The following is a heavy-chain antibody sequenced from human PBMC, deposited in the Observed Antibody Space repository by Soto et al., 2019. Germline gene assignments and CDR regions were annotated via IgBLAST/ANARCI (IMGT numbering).Heavy chain of an antibody. V-gene: IGHV1-69*13. D-gene: IGHD3-10*01. J-gene: IGHJ4*02. CDR1: GGTFSSYA. Sequence: ASVKVSCKASGGTFSSYAISWVRQAPGQGLEWMGGIIPIFGTANYAQKFQGRVTITADESTSTAYMELSSLRSEDTAVYYCARDRSYGSGSYFDYWGQGTLVTVSS. CDR2: IIPIFGTA. CDR3: ARDRSYGSGSYFDY.